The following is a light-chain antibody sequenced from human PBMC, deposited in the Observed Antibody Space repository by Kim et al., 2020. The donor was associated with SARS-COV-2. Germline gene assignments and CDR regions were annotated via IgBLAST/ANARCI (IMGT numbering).Light chain of an antibody. J-gene: IGKJ4*01. CDR2: GPS. CDR3: QHYDNRVT. V-gene: IGKV3-15*01. Sequence: SVSPGETTSLSCGTSQPISGNFAWYQLRPGQAPRLLIYGPSTRATGIPARFSGSGSGTEFTLTISSLQSEDVAGYYCQHYDNRVTFGGGTKVDIK. CDR1: QPISGN.